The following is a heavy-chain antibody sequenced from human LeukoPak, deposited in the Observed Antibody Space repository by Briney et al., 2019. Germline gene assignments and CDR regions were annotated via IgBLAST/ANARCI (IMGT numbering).Heavy chain of an antibody. V-gene: IGHV4-31*03. CDR1: GGSISSGGYY. D-gene: IGHD2-15*01. J-gene: IGHJ4*02. CDR2: IYCSGST. Sequence: PSQTLSLTCTVSGGSISSGGYYWSWIRQHPGKGLEWIGYIYCSGSTYYNPSLKSRVTISVDTSKNQFSLKLSSVTAADTAVYYCARLPLGYCSGGSCYYFDYWGQGTLVTVSS. CDR3: ARLPLGYCSGGSCYYFDY.